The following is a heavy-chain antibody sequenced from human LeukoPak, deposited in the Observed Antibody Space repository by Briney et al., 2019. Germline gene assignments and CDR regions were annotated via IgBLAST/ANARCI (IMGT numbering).Heavy chain of an antibody. CDR3: TKGGSGLYRTYNWFDP. Sequence: GGSLRLSCAASGFTFSSYGMHWIRQAPGKGLEWVAVIWYDGSNKFYTDSVKGRFTISRDNSKNTLYLQMDSLRAEDTAVYYCTKGGSGLYRTYNWFDPWGQGTLVTVSS. J-gene: IGHJ5*02. D-gene: IGHD6-19*01. CDR1: GFTFSSYG. V-gene: IGHV3-33*06. CDR2: IWYDGSNK.